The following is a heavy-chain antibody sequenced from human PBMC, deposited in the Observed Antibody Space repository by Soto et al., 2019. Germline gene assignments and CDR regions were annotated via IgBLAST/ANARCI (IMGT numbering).Heavy chain of an antibody. CDR2: INHSGGT. Sequence: SETLSLTCAVYGGSFSGYYWSWIRQPPGKGLEWIGEINHSGGTNYNPSLKSRVTISVDTSKNQFSLKLSSVTAADTAVYYCARRSGYSYGTGGTYNWFDPWGQGTLVTVSS. V-gene: IGHV4-34*01. D-gene: IGHD5-18*01. CDR1: GGSFSGYY. CDR3: ARRSGYSYGTGGTYNWFDP. J-gene: IGHJ5*02.